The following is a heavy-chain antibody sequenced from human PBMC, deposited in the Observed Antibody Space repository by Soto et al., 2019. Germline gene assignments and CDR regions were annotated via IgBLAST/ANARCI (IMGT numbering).Heavy chain of an antibody. Sequence: QVQLQQWGAGLLKPSETLSLTCAVYGGSFSGYYWSWIRQPPGKGLEWIGEINHSGSTNYNPSLKSRVTISVDTSKNQFSLKLSSVTAADTAVYYCARRRMVYAIRFPVALAFDIWGQGTMVTVSS. J-gene: IGHJ3*02. CDR3: ARRRMVYAIRFPVALAFDI. V-gene: IGHV4-34*01. CDR1: GGSFSGYY. CDR2: INHSGST. D-gene: IGHD2-8*01.